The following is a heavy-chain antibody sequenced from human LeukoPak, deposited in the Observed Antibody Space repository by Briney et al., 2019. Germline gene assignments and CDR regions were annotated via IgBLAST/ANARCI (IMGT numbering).Heavy chain of an antibody. CDR1: GFTFSSYS. Sequence: GGSLRLSCAASGFTFSSYSMNWVRQAPGKGLEWVSSISSSSSYIYYADSVKGRFTISRDNAKNSLYLQMNSLRAEDTAVYYCASDQEDDSSGSFAFDIWGQGTMVTVSS. CDR3: ASDQEDDSSGSFAFDI. D-gene: IGHD3-22*01. J-gene: IGHJ3*02. CDR2: ISSSSSYI. V-gene: IGHV3-21*01.